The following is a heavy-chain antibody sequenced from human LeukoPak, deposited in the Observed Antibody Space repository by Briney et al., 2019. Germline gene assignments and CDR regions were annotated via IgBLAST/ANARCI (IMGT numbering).Heavy chain of an antibody. J-gene: IGHJ6*02. CDR2: ISGSGGST. CDR3: AKDAARVDYYYYGMDV. D-gene: IGHD6-13*01. V-gene: IGHV3-23*01. CDR1: GCTFSCYA. Sequence: GGSLRLCCASSGCTFSCYAMSWVRQAPGEGLEWVSAISGSGGSTYYADAVKGRFTISRDNSKNTLYLQMNSLRAEDAAVYYCAKDAARVDYYYYGMDVWGQGTTVTVSS.